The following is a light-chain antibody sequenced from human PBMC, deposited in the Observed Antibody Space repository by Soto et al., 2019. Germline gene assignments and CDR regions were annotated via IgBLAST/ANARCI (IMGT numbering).Light chain of an antibody. CDR3: QQYYSLPPT. J-gene: IGKJ1*01. Sequence: DIVMTQSPDSLAVSLGERATINCKSSQSVLYRSNTKNYLAWYQQKPGQPPNLLIYWASTRESGVPDRFSGSGSGTDFPLTISSLQSEDLAVYYCQQYYSLPPTFGQGTKVEIK. V-gene: IGKV4-1*01. CDR1: QSVLYRSNTKNY. CDR2: WAS.